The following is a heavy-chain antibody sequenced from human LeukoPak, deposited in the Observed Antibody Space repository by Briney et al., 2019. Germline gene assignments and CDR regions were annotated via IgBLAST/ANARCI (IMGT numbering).Heavy chain of an antibody. CDR3: ASLYYYDSSGYYQPDY. D-gene: IGHD3-22*01. Sequence: PGGXLRLSCAASGFTFSSYWMHWVRQAPGKGLVWVSRINSDGSSTMYADSVKGRFTISRDKDKKRLYMEMNSERAEDTAVYYCASLYYYDSSGYYQPDYWGQGTLVTVSS. V-gene: IGHV3-74*03. CDR2: INSDGSST. CDR1: GFTFSSYW. J-gene: IGHJ4*02.